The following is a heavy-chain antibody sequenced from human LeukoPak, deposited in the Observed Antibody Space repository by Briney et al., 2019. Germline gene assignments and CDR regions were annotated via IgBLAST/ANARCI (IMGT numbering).Heavy chain of an antibody. J-gene: IGHJ4*02. CDR1: GFTFSSYA. CDR2: ISGSGGST. Sequence: GGSLRLSCAASGFTFSSYAMSWVRQAPGKGLEWVSAISGSGGSTYYADSVKGRFTISRDNSKNTLCLQMNSLRAEDTAVYYCANDPPRLRFLEWSRPPIDYWGQGTLVTVSS. V-gene: IGHV3-23*01. D-gene: IGHD3-3*01. CDR3: ANDPPRLRFLEWSRPPIDY.